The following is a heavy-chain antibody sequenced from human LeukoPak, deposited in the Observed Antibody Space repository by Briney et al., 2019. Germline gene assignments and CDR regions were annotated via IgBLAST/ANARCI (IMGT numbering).Heavy chain of an antibody. CDR2: IYYSGST. Sequence: SETLSLTCTVSGGSISSYYWSWIRQPPGKGLEWIGYIYYSGSTNYNPSLKSRVTISVDTSKNQFSLKLSSVTAADTAVYYCASRGKYSSGWKPSDYWGQGTLVTVSS. CDR1: GGSISSYY. D-gene: IGHD6-19*01. V-gene: IGHV4-59*12. CDR3: ASRGKYSSGWKPSDY. J-gene: IGHJ4*02.